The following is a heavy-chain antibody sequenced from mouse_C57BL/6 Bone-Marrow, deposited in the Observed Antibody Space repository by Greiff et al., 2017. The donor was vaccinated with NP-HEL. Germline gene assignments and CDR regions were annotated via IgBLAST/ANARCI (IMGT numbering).Heavy chain of an antibody. CDR2: INPSSGYT. D-gene: IGHD2-14*01. Sequence: QVQLQQSGTVLARPGASVTMSCKTTGYTFTSYWMHWVNQRPGQGLEWIGYINPSSGYTKYNQKFKDKATLTADKSSSTAYMQLSSLTYEDSAVYYCARGVLLVGYWGQGTTLTVSS. V-gene: IGHV1-7*01. CDR1: GYTFTSYW. J-gene: IGHJ2*01. CDR3: ARGVLLVGY.